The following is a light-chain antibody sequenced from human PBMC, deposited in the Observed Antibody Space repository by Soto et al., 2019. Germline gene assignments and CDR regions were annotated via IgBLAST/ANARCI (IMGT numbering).Light chain of an antibody. J-gene: IGKJ1*01. CDR3: QQSYSSPPT. CDR1: QSISNH. CDR2: AAS. Sequence: DIHMTQSPSSLSASVDDRLIITCRASQSISNHLNWYQQKPGKAPKLLIFAASSLQSGVPSRFSGSRSGPDFTLTISSLQPEDFATYYCQQSYSSPPTFGQGTKVDI. V-gene: IGKV1-39*01.